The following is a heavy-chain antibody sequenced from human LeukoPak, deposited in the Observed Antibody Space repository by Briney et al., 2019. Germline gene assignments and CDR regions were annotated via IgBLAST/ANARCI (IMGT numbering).Heavy chain of an antibody. CDR3: ARQRSDYYDSSGLYYFDY. CDR2: IYPGDSDT. V-gene: IGHV5-51*01. J-gene: IGHJ4*02. D-gene: IGHD3-22*01. Sequence: GESLKISCKGSGYSFTSYWIGWVRQMPGKGLEWMGIIYPGDSDTRYSPSFQGQVIISADKSISTAYLQWSSLKASDTAMYYCARQRSDYYDSSGLYYFDYWGQGTLVTVSS. CDR1: GYSFTSYW.